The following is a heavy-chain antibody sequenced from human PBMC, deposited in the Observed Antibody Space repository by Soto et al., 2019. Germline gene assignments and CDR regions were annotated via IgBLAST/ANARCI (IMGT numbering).Heavy chain of an antibody. J-gene: IGHJ6*03. CDR3: AREFRLTVVAANHRFYYYYMDV. CDR2: IWYDGSNK. CDR1: GFTFSSYG. Sequence: GGSLRLSCAASGFTFSSYGMHWVRQAPGKGLEWVAVIWYDGSNKYYADSVKGRFTISRDNSKNTLYLQMNSLRAEDTAVYYCAREFRLTVVAANHRFYYYYMDVWGKGTTVTVSS. V-gene: IGHV3-33*01. D-gene: IGHD2-15*01.